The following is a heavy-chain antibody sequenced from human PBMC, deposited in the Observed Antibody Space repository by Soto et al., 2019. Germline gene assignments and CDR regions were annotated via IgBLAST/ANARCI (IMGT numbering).Heavy chain of an antibody. V-gene: IGHV4-34*01. J-gene: IGHJ6*03. CDR3: ARGRHCSSTSCYLPYYYYYIDV. CDR2: INHSGGT. D-gene: IGHD2-2*01. CDR1: GGSFSGYY. Sequence: QVQLQQWGAGLLKPSETLSLTCAVYGGSFSGYYWSWIRQPPGKGLEGIGEINHSGGTNYYPSLKSRVTISVDTSNNQFSLRLSSVTAADTAVHYCARGRHCSSTSCYLPYYYYYIDVWGKGTTVTLSS.